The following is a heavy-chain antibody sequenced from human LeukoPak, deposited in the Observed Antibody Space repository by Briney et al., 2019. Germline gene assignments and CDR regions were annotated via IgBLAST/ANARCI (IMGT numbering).Heavy chain of an antibody. D-gene: IGHD5-12*01. Sequence: SETLSLTCAVYGGSFSGYYWGWIRQPPGKGLECIGSIYHRGSTYYNPSLKSRVTISVDTSKNQFSLKLSSVTAADTAVYYCARITYSDYHYRSNNHDYWGQGTLVTVSS. CDR2: IYHRGST. CDR1: GGSFSGYY. CDR3: ARITYSDYHYRSNNHDY. J-gene: IGHJ4*02. V-gene: IGHV4-38-2*01.